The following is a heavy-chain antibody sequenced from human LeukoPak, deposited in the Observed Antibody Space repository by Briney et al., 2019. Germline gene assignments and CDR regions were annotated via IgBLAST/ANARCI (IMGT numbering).Heavy chain of an antibody. V-gene: IGHV4-4*07. J-gene: IGHJ6*02. Sequence: SETLSLTCTVSGGSISSYYWSWIRQPAGKGLEWIGRIYASGSTNYNPSLKSRVTMSVDTSKNQFSLKLSSVTAADTAVYYCARVAAAGGLYYYYGMDVWGQGTTVTVSS. CDR1: GGSISSYY. CDR3: ARVAAAGGLYYYYGMDV. D-gene: IGHD6-13*01. CDR2: IYASGST.